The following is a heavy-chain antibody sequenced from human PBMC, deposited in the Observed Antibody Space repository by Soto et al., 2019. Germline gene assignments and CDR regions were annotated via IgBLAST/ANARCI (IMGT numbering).Heavy chain of an antibody. D-gene: IGHD6-13*01. CDR1: GFTFSSYS. CDR3: ARGAAAGTQYYYYYMDV. J-gene: IGHJ6*03. V-gene: IGHV3-21*01. Sequence: GGSLRLSCAASGFTFSSYSMNWVRQAPGKGLEWVSSISSSSSYIYYAESVKGRFTISRDNAKNSLYLQMNSLRAEDTAVYYCARGAAAGTQYYYYYMDVWGKGTTVTVSS. CDR2: ISSSSSYI.